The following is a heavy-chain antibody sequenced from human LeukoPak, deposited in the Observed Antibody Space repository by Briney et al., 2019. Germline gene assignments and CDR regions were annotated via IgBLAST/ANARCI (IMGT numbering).Heavy chain of an antibody. D-gene: IGHD2-2*01. CDR2: ISASSNYI. V-gene: IGHV3-21*01. CDR3: ARDASTRCYLCEVDY. Sequence: GGSLRLSCAASGFTFSDYSMNWVRQAPGKGLEWVSSISASSNYIYYADSVKGRFTTSRDNAKNSLYLQMSSLRAEDTAVYYCARDASTRCYLCEVDYWGQGTLVTVSS. J-gene: IGHJ4*02. CDR1: GFTFSDYS.